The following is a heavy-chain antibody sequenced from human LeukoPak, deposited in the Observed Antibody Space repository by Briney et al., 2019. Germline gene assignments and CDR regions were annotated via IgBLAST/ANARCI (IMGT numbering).Heavy chain of an antibody. Sequence: SETLSLTCAVYGGSFSGYYWNWIRQPPGKGLEWIGEINHSGSTNYNPSLKSRVTISVDTSKNQFSLKLSSVTAADTAVYYCARRGGYYYGSGSYRNWFDPWGQGTLVTVSS. J-gene: IGHJ5*02. CDR1: GGSFSGYY. D-gene: IGHD3-10*01. V-gene: IGHV4-34*01. CDR2: INHSGST. CDR3: ARRGGYYYGSGSYRNWFDP.